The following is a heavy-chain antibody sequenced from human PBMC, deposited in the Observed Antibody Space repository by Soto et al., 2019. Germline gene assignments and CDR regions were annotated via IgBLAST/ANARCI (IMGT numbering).Heavy chain of an antibody. J-gene: IGHJ5*02. V-gene: IGHV1-18*01. CDR1: GYTFTSYG. D-gene: IGHD4-17*01. CDR3: ARDDTTTVTTGRYWFDP. CDR2: ISAYDGNT. Sequence: ASVKVSCKASGYTFTSYGISWVRQAPGQGLEWMGWISAYDGNTNYAQKLQGRVTMTTDTSTSTAYMELRSLRSDDTAVYYCARDDTTTVTTGRYWFDPWGQGTLVPVSS.